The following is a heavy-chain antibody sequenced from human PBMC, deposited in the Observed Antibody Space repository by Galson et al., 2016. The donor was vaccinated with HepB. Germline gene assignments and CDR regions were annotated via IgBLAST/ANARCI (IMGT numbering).Heavy chain of an antibody. D-gene: IGHD1-1*01. CDR3: AKDLDVGEDDMDA. V-gene: IGHV1-69*13. CDR2: IIPSIGSA. Sequence: SVKVSCKASGGSFSNTALSWVRQAPGQGLEWMGGIIPSIGSANYAQKFQGRVTITADESTNTLYMEMRGLRSEDTAVYYCAKDLDVGEDDMDAGGQGTTVIVSS. J-gene: IGHJ6*02. CDR1: GGSFSNTA.